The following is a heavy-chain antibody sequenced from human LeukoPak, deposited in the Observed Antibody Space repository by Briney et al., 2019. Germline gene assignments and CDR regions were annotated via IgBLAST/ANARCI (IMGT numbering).Heavy chain of an antibody. Sequence: SETLSLTCTVSGGSISSYYWSWIRQPPGKGLEWIGCIYYSGSTNYNPSLKSRVTISVDTSKNQFSLKLSSVTAADTAVYYCARDSWGSGWYDYWGQGTLVTVSS. CDR1: GGSISSYY. CDR2: IYYSGST. V-gene: IGHV4-59*01. D-gene: IGHD6-19*01. J-gene: IGHJ4*02. CDR3: ARDSWGSGWYDY.